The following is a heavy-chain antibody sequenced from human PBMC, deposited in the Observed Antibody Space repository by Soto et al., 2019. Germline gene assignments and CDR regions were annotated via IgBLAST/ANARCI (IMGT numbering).Heavy chain of an antibody. J-gene: IGHJ4*02. CDR2: ISGSGGST. V-gene: IGHV3-23*01. Sequence: QARGKGLEWASAISGSGGSTYYADSVKGRFTISRDNSKNTLYLQMNSLRAEDTAVYYCAKRAAGPIDYWGQGTLVTVSS. CDR3: AKRAAGPIDY. D-gene: IGHD1-1*01.